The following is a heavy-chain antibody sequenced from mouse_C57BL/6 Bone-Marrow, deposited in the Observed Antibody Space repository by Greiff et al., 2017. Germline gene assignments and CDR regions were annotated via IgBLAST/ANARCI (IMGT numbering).Heavy chain of an antibody. Sequence: QVQLKQPGAELVKPGASVKLSCKASGYTFTSYWMHWVKQRPGQGLEWIGMIHPNSGSTNYNEKFKSKATLTVDKSSSTAYMQLSSLTSEDSAVYYWARLRYYGSSYGAMDYWGQGTSVTVSS. CDR1: GYTFTSYW. D-gene: IGHD1-1*01. CDR2: IHPNSGST. CDR3: ARLRYYGSSYGAMDY. J-gene: IGHJ4*01. V-gene: IGHV1-64*01.